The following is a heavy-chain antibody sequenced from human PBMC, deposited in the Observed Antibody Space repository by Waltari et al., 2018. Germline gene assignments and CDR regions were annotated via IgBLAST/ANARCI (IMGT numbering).Heavy chain of an antibody. Sequence: QVQLVESGGGVVQPGESLRLSCVASGFTFSSYGMHWVRQAPGKGLECVAFILYDANNKYYAVSVKGRFTISRDTSNLYRQMSSLRAEDTAVYFCAKEVPGAGAFDIWGQGTRVTVSS. V-gene: IGHV3-30*02. CDR1: GFTFSSYG. CDR3: AKEVPGAGAFDI. D-gene: IGHD6-19*01. CDR2: ILYDANNK. J-gene: IGHJ3*02.